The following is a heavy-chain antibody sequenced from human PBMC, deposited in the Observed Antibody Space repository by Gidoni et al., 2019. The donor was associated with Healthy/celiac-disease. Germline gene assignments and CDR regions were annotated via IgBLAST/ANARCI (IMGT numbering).Heavy chain of an antibody. CDR2: ISGSGGST. J-gene: IGHJ3*02. V-gene: IGHV3-23*01. CDR3: AKVVYYDSSGYPDDAFDI. Sequence: EVQLLESGGGLVQPGGSLRLSCAPSGFTFSSYAMSWVRQAPGKGLEWVSAISGSGGSTYYADSVKGRFTISRDNSKNTLYLQMNSLRAEDTAVYYCAKVVYYDSSGYPDDAFDIWGQGTMVTVSS. D-gene: IGHD3-22*01. CDR1: GFTFSSYA.